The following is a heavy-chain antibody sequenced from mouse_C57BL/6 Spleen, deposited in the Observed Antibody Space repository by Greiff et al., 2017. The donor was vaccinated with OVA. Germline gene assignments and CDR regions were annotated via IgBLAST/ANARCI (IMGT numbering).Heavy chain of an antibody. D-gene: IGHD1-1*01. CDR3: ARWGDYYSSSYDFDY. CDR2: IYPSDSET. V-gene: IGHV1-61*01. J-gene: IGHJ2*01. Sequence: QVQLQQPGAELVRPGSSVKLSCKASGYTFTSYWMDWVKQRPGQGLEWIGNIYPSDSETHYNQKFKDKATLTVDKSSSTAYMQLSSLTSEDSAVYYSARWGDYYSSSYDFDYWGQGTTLTVSS. CDR1: GYTFTSYW.